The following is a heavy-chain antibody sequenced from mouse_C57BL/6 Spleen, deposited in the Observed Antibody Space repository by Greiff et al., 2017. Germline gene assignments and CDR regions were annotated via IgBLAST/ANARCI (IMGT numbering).Heavy chain of an antibody. CDR1: GFTFSDAW. CDR3: TRPGTTVVAPHWYFDV. V-gene: IGHV6-6*01. CDR2: IRNKANNHAT. D-gene: IGHD1-1*01. J-gene: IGHJ1*03. Sequence: EVKVEESGGGLVQPGGSMKLSCAASGFTFSDAWMDWVRQSPEKGLEWVAEIRNKANNHATYYAESVKGRFTISRDDSKSSVYLQMNSLRAEDTGIYYGTRPGTTVVAPHWYFDVWGTGTTVTVSS.